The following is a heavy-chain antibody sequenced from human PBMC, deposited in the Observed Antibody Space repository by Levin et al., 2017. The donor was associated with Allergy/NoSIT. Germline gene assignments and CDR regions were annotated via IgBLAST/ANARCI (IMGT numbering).Heavy chain of an antibody. Sequence: GGSLRLSCAASGFTFSSYGMHWVRQAPGKGLEWVAVISYDGSNKYYADSVKGRFTISRDNSKNTLYLQMNSLRAEDTAVYYCAKLLGSGWTLSMNFQHWGQGTLVTVSS. D-gene: IGHD6-19*01. CDR1: GFTFSSYG. CDR2: ISYDGSNK. J-gene: IGHJ1*01. V-gene: IGHV3-30*18. CDR3: AKLLGSGWTLSMNFQH.